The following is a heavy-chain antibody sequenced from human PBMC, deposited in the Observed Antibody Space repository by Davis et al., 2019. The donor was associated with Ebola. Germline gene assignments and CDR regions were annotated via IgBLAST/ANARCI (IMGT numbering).Heavy chain of an antibody. Sequence: SVKVSCKASGGTFSSYAISCVRHAPGHGLEWLGGIIPIFGTANYSQKFQGRVTITADDSTSTAYMELSSLRSEDTAVYYCASYSNLNSVFDYWGQGTLVTVSS. J-gene: IGHJ4*02. CDR3: ASYSNLNSVFDY. CDR1: GGTFSSYA. CDR2: IIPIFGTA. V-gene: IGHV1-69*13. D-gene: IGHD4-11*01.